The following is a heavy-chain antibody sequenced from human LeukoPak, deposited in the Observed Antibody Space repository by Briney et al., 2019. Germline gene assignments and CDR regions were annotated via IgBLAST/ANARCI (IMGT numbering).Heavy chain of an antibody. CDR1: GFTFSNYW. CDR3: AKGLLITILGSLDY. CDR2: ITGSGRTT. Sequence: GGSLRLSCAASGFTFSNYWMSWVRQAPGKGLEWVSGITGSGRTTYYADSVKGRFTISRDNSKNSLYLQINSLRAEDTAVYYCAKGLLITILGSLDYWGQGTLVTVSS. J-gene: IGHJ4*02. V-gene: IGHV3-23*01. D-gene: IGHD3-3*01.